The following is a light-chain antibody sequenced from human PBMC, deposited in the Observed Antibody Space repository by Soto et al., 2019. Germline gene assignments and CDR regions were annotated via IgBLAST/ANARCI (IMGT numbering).Light chain of an antibody. CDR1: SSDVGGYNY. CDR2: EVS. V-gene: IGLV2-14*01. Sequence: QSVLTQPASVSGSPGQSITISCTGTSSDVGGYNYVSWYQQHPDKAPKLIIYEVSDRPSGVSNRFSGSKSGNTASLTISGLQAEDEADYYCSSYTSGSTRVFGGGTKLTVL. J-gene: IGLJ3*02. CDR3: SSYTSGSTRV.